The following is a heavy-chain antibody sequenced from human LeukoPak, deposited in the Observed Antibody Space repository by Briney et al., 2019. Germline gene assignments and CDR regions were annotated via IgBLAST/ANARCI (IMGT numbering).Heavy chain of an antibody. Sequence: PSETLSLTCTVSGGSISSSSYYWGWIRQPPGKGLEWIGSIYYSGSTYYNPSLKSRVTISVDTSKNQFSLKLSSVTAADTAVYYCARLGIAVAGRRFDYWGQGTLVTVSS. J-gene: IGHJ4*02. CDR2: IYYSGST. CDR1: GGSISSSSYY. CDR3: ARLGIAVAGRRFDY. D-gene: IGHD6-19*01. V-gene: IGHV4-39*07.